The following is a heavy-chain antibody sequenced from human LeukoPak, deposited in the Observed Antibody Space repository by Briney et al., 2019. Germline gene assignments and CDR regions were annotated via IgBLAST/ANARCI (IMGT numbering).Heavy chain of an antibody. CDR3: ARELERRVDAFDI. J-gene: IGHJ3*02. CDR2: IIPIFGTA. CDR1: GGTFNIYA. Sequence: SVNVSFKASGGTFNIYAISWVRQAPGQGREWMGGIIPIFGTANYAQKFQGRVTITADESTSTAYMELSSLRSEDTAVYYCARELERRVDAFDIWGQGTMVTVSS. D-gene: IGHD1-1*01. V-gene: IGHV1-69*01.